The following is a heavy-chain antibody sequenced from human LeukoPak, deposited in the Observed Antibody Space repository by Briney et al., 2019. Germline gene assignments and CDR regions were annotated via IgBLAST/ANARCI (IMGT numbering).Heavy chain of an antibody. Sequence: EASVKVSCKASGYTFTSYGISWVRQAPGQGLEWMGWISAYNGNTNYAQKLQGRVTMTTDTSTSTAYMEPRSLRSDDTAVYYCARERTATDPYYNYMDVWGKGTTVTVSS. CDR3: ARERTATDPYYNYMDV. CDR1: GYTFTSYG. J-gene: IGHJ6*03. D-gene: IGHD2-8*02. CDR2: ISAYNGNT. V-gene: IGHV1-18*01.